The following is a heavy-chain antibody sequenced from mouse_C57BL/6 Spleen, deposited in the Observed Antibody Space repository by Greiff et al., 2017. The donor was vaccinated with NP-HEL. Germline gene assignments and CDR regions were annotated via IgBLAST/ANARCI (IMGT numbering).Heavy chain of an antibody. CDR3: ARGGDYDEAMDY. CDR1: GYSITSGYD. D-gene: IGHD2-4*01. CDR2: ISYSGST. Sequence: EVQLQQSGPGMVKPSQSLSLTCTVTGYSITSGYDWHWIRHFPGNKLEWMGYISYSGSTNYNPSLKSRISITHDTSKNHFFLKLNSVTTEDTATYYCARGGDYDEAMDYWGQGTSGTVSS. V-gene: IGHV3-1*01. J-gene: IGHJ4*01.